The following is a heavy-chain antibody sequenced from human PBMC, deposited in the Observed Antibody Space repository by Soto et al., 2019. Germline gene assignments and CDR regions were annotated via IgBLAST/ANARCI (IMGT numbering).Heavy chain of an antibody. CDR1: GGTFSSYA. J-gene: IGHJ6*02. CDR3: ARSQGSSTSLEIYYYYYYGMDV. D-gene: IGHD2-2*01. Sequence: SVKVSCTASGGTFSSYAISWVRQAPGQGLEWMGGIIPISGTANYAQKFQGRVTITADESTSTAYMELSSLRSEDTAVYYCARSQGSSTSLEIYYYYYYGMDVWGQGTTVTVSS. CDR2: IIPISGTA. V-gene: IGHV1-69*13.